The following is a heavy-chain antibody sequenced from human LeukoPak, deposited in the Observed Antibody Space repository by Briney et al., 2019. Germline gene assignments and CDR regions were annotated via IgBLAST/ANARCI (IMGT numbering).Heavy chain of an antibody. CDR1: GGSISSYY. D-gene: IGHD3-10*01. V-gene: IGHV4-4*07. CDR2: IYTSGST. Sequence: SETLSLTCTVSGGSISSYYWSWIRQPAGKGLEWIGRIYTSGSTNYNPSLKSRVTVSVDTSKNQFSLKLSSVTAADTAVYYCARGTLGTMVRGVIIKYYYYMDVWGKGTTVTISS. J-gene: IGHJ6*03. CDR3: ARGTLGTMVRGVIIKYYYYMDV.